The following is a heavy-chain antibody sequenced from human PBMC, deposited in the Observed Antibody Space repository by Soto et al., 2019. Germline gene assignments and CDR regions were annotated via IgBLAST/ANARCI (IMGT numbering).Heavy chain of an antibody. Sequence: SETLSLTCAVYGGSFSGYYWSWIRQPPGKGLEWIGEINHSGSTNYNPSLKSRVTISVDTSKNQFSLKLSSVTAADTAVYYCARGPTTLFYWGQGTLVTVSS. D-gene: IGHD4-4*01. CDR1: GGSFSGYY. CDR2: INHSGST. CDR3: ARGPTTLFY. J-gene: IGHJ4*02. V-gene: IGHV4-34*01.